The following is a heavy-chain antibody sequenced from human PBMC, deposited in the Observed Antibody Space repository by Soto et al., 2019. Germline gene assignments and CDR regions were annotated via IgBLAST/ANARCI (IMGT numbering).Heavy chain of an antibody. CDR2: IYYSGST. J-gene: IGHJ3*02. D-gene: IGHD3-22*01. CDR1: GGSLSSSSYY. CDR3: ARQHRAPIYYYDRAGAFDI. Sequence: ASETLSLTCTVSGGSLSSSSYYWGWIRPPPGKGLEWIGSIYYSGSTYYNPSLKSRVTISVDTSKNQFSPKLSSVTAADTAVYYCARQHRAPIYYYDRAGAFDIWGQGTMVTVSS. V-gene: IGHV4-39*01.